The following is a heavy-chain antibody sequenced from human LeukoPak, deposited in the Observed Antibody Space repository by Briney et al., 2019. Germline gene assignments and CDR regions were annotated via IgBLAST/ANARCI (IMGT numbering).Heavy chain of an antibody. D-gene: IGHD6-13*01. CDR1: GFTFDDHG. Sequence: PGGSLRLSRAASGFTFDDHGMSWVRQAPGKGLEWVSGINWNGGRTGYADSVKGRFTISRDNAKNFLYLQMNSLRAEDTAFYHCARDGIRSSWLGNWFDPWGQGTLVTVSS. V-gene: IGHV3-20*01. J-gene: IGHJ5*02. CDR2: INWNGGRT. CDR3: ARDGIRSSWLGNWFDP.